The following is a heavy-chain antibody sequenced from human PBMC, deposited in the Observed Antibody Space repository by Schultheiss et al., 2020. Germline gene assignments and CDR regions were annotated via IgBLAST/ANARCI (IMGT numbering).Heavy chain of an antibody. CDR3: ATEPRSGYQD. Sequence: ASVKVSCKASGYTFTSFAISWVRQAPGQGLEWMGWSSAYNGDTKYAQNLQGRVTVTTDTSTSTAYMELRNLRSDDTAVYYCATEPRSGYQDWGQGTLVTVSS. V-gene: IGHV1-18*04. CDR1: GYTFTSFA. D-gene: IGHD2-2*01. CDR2: SSAYNGDT. J-gene: IGHJ4*02.